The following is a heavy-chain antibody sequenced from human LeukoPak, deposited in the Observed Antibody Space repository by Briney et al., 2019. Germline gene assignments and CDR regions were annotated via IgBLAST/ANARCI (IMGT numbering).Heavy chain of an antibody. V-gene: IGHV4-34*01. CDR2: INHSGST. J-gene: IGHJ4*02. D-gene: IGHD3-9*01. Sequence: SETLSLTCAVYGGSFSGYYWSWIRQPPGKGLEWIGEINHSGSTNYNPSLKSRVTISVDTSKNQFSLKLSSVTAADTAVYYCARFFNYDILTGYHDYWGQGTLVTVSS. CDR1: GGSFSGYY. CDR3: ARFFNYDILTGYHDY.